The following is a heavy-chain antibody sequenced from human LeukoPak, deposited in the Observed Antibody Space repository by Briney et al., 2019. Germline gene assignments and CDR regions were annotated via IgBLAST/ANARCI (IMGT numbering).Heavy chain of an antibody. CDR2: INSSSSSI. D-gene: IGHD5-24*01. Sequence: AGTLTLSCAASGFSFSSYSRNWVRQAPGKGLEWVSSINSSSSSIYYADTVKGRFTISRDNAKNTLYLQMNSLRAEDTAVYYCARASSDGYNGFDYWGQGTLVTVSS. V-gene: IGHV3-21*01. J-gene: IGHJ4*02. CDR1: GFSFSSYS. CDR3: ARASSDGYNGFDY.